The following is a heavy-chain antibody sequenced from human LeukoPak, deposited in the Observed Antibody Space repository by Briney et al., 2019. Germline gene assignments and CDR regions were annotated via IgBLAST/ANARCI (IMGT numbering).Heavy chain of an antibody. J-gene: IGHJ4*02. CDR3: ARSGPIAVAGVDY. Sequence: SETLSLTCIVSGGSLSSYYWSWIRQPAGKGLEWIGRIYSSGNTNYNPSLKSRVTILVDKSKNQFSLKLSSVTAADTAVYYCARSGPIAVAGVDYWGQGTLVTVSS. D-gene: IGHD6-19*01. CDR2: IYSSGNT. CDR1: GGSLSSYY. V-gene: IGHV4-4*07.